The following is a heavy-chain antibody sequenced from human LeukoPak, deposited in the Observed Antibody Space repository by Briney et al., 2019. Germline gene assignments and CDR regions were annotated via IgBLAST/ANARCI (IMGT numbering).Heavy chain of an antibody. V-gene: IGHV3-23*01. CDR2: ISGSGGST. CDR3: AKDLGVVITYYFDY. J-gene: IGHJ4*02. D-gene: IGHD3-3*01. Sequence: GGSLRLSRAASGFTFSSYALSWVRKFPGKGLERVSAISGSGGSTYYADSVKGRFTISRDNSKNTLYLQMNSLRAEDTAVYYCAKDLGVVITYYFDYWGQGTLVTVSS. CDR1: GFTFSSYA.